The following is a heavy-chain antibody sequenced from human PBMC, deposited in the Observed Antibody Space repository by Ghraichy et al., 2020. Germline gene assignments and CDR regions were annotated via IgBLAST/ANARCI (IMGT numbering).Heavy chain of an antibody. Sequence: GGSLRLSCEASGFAFSNYGMHWVRQAPGKGLEWVAVIWYDGCDEYYADSVKGRFTISRDNSKNTLYLQMDSLRAEDTAVFYCARDDSSGYYSFDYWGHGTLVTVSS. CDR2: IWYDGCDE. J-gene: IGHJ4*01. CDR3: ARDDSSGYYSFDY. V-gene: IGHV3-33*01. D-gene: IGHD3-22*01. CDR1: GFAFSNYG.